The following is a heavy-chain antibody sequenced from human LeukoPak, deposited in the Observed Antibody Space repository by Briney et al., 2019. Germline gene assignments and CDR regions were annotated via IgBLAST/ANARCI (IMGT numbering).Heavy chain of an antibody. J-gene: IGHJ6*03. Sequence: GASVKVSCKASGGTFSSYAISWVRQAPGQGLEWMGWISAYNGNTNYAQKLQGRVTMTTDTSTSTAYMELRSLRSDDTAVYYCARVWIDNWILPTLLRYYYYMDVWGKGTTVTVSS. V-gene: IGHV1-18*01. CDR3: ARVWIDNWILPTLLRYYYYMDV. CDR1: GGTFSSYA. CDR2: ISAYNGNT. D-gene: IGHD1-20*01.